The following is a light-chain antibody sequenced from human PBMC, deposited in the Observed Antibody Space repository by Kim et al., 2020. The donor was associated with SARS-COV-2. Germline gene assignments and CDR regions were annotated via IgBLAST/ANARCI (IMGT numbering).Light chain of an antibody. V-gene: IGLV1-44*01. CDR1: SSNIGRNT. J-gene: IGLJ2*01. CDR2: YNN. Sequence: ELTQPPSASGTPGQRVTISCSGSSSNIGRNTVNWYQQFPGTAPKLLIYYNNQRPSGVPDRFSGSKSGTSASLAISGLQSDDESDYYCAAWDDSLNGLAFGGGTQLTVL. CDR3: AAWDDSLNGLA.